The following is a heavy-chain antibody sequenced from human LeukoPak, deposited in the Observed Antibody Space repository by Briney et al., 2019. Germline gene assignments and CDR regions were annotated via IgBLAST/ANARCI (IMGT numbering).Heavy chain of an antibody. V-gene: IGHV4-34*01. CDR1: GGSFSGYY. Sequence: SETLSLTCAVYGGSFSGYYWSWIRQPPGKGLEWIGEINHSGSTNYNPSLKSRVTISVDTSKNQFSLKLSSVTAADTAVYYCARDRHCNSTSWHQPPTIHHGKDVWGKGTTVTVSS. CDR2: INHSGST. J-gene: IGHJ6*04. CDR3: ARDRHCNSTSWHQPPTIHHGKDV. D-gene: IGHD2-2*01.